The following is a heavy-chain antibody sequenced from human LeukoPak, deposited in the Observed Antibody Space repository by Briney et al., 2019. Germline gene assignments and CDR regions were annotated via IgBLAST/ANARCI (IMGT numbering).Heavy chain of an antibody. Sequence: PGGSLRLSCAASGFTFSAYALSWVRQAPGKGLKWVSAISGTAASTYYADSVKGRFTISRDNSKSTLYLQMNSLRAEDTAIYYCAKGVRFLDWWMLDYWGQGSLVTVSS. CDR1: GFTFSAYA. CDR3: AKGVRFLDWWMLDY. CDR2: ISGTAAST. V-gene: IGHV3-23*01. J-gene: IGHJ4*02. D-gene: IGHD3-9*01.